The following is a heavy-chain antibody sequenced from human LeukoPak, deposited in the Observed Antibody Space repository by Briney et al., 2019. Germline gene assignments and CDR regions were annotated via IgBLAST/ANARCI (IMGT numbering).Heavy chain of an antibody. CDR2: IYYSGST. V-gene: IGHV4-30-4*08. Sequence: SQTLSLTCTVSGGSIGSGDYYWSWIRQPPGKGLEWIGYIYYSGSTYYNPSLKSRVTISVDTSKNQFSLKLSSVTAADTAVYYCARVQRVQLVDYWGQGTLVTVSS. D-gene: IGHD1-1*01. CDR1: GGSIGSGDYY. J-gene: IGHJ4*02. CDR3: ARVQRVQLVDY.